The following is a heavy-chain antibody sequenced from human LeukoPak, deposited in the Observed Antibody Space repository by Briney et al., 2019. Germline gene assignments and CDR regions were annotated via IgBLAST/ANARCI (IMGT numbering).Heavy chain of an antibody. J-gene: IGHJ4*02. V-gene: IGHV4-4*07. Sequence: SATLSLTCTVSGASISTHSWSWIRPPAGKGLEWIGRIYTSGNTNYNPSLKSRLTMSVDTSKNQFSLNLTSVTAADTAVYFCAREFGDTAMSTPHFDYWGQGTLVTVSS. CDR3: AREFGDTAMSTPHFDY. D-gene: IGHD5-18*01. CDR2: IYTSGNT. CDR1: GASISTHS.